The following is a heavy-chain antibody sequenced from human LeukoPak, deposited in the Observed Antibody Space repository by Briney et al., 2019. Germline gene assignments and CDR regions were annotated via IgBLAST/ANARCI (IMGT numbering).Heavy chain of an antibody. Sequence: SGPTLVKPTQTLTLTCTFSGFSLSTSGVGVGWIRQPPGKALECLALIYWDDDKRYSPSLQSRLTVTKDTSKNQVVLTVTNLDPVDTATYYCARWKHYNSGVDYCYYMDVWGKGTTVTVSS. V-gene: IGHV2-5*02. CDR1: GFSLSTSGVG. CDR2: IYWDDDK. CDR3: ARWKHYNSGVDYCYYMDV. D-gene: IGHD1-1*01. J-gene: IGHJ6*03.